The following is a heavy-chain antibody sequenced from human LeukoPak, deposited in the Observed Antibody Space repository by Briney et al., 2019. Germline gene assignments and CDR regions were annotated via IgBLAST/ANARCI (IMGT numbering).Heavy chain of an antibody. CDR3: ARGLGYCTSTTCLLPFDY. CDR1: GFPVSTYY. Sequence: GGSLRLPCAASGFPVSTYYMTWVRQAPGKGLECVSVIYSGGSTYYADSVKGRFTVSRDNSKNTLYLQMNSLRAEDTAMYYCARGLGYCTSTTCLLPFDYWGQGNLVTVSS. V-gene: IGHV3-53*01. J-gene: IGHJ4*02. CDR2: IYSGGST. D-gene: IGHD2-2*01.